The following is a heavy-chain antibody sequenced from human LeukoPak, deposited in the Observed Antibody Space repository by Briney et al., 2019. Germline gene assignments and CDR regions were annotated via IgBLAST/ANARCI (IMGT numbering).Heavy chain of an antibody. CDR1: GYTFTGYY. D-gene: IGHD5-24*01. CDR3: ARAMLHYNGYFDY. V-gene: IGHV1-2*02. Sequence: ASVSVSCKASGYTFTGYYMHGVREAPGQGLECMGWNNPNSGGTNYAEKSQSRVTMTRGKSVSTAYMLLRRLPSDDNAVFYCARAMLHYNGYFDYWGQGTLVTVSS. J-gene: IGHJ4*02. CDR2: NNPNSGGT.